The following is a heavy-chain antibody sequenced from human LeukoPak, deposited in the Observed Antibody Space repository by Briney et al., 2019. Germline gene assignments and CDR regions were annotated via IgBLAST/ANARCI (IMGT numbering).Heavy chain of an antibody. CDR3: ARGLAVVRDYYYYGMDV. CDR2: MNPNSGNT. CDR1: GYTFTGYY. J-gene: IGHJ6*02. D-gene: IGHD2-15*01. Sequence: ASVKVSCKASGYTFTGYYMHWVRQAPGQGLEWMGWMNPNSGNTGYAQKFQGRVTMTRNTSISTAYMELSSLRSEDTAVYYCARGLAVVRDYYYYGMDVWGQGTTVTVSS. V-gene: IGHV1-8*02.